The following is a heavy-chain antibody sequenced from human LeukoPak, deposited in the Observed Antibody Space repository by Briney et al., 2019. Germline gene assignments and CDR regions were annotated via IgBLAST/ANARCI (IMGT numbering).Heavy chain of an antibody. Sequence: GESLKISCKGSGYSFTSYWIGWVRQMPGKGLEWMGILYPGDSDARYSPSFQGQVTISADKSISTAYLQWSSLKASDSAIYYCARRADSSGWYGFDYWGQGTLVTVSS. CDR1: GYSFTSYW. V-gene: IGHV5-51*01. CDR3: ARRADSSGWYGFDY. D-gene: IGHD6-19*01. J-gene: IGHJ4*02. CDR2: LYPGDSDA.